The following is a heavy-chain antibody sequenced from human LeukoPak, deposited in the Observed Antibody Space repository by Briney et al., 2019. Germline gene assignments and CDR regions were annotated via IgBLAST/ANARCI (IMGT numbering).Heavy chain of an antibody. V-gene: IGHV4-59*08. Sequence: SETLSLTCIDPGGALSFFYACWVCQPPGKGLECIAYIHYSGSAGYNPSLRSRVTISFDTSKNQLSLKLRSVTAADTAVYYCATFDWDGSKCHFDQWGQGTLVPVSS. CDR3: ATFDWDGSKCHFDQ. D-gene: IGHD3-9*01. CDR1: GGALSFFY. J-gene: IGHJ4*02. CDR2: IHYSGSA.